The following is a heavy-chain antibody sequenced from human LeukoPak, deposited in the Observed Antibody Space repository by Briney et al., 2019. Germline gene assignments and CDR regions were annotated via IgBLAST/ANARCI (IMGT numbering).Heavy chain of an antibody. J-gene: IGHJ6*03. V-gene: IGHV1-2*02. Sequence: GASVKVSCKASGYTFTGYYMHWVRQAPGQGLEWMGWINPNSGGTNYAQKFQGRVTMTRDTSISTAYMELSRLRSDDTAVYYCARAFGYSYGYGEDYYYYMDVWGKGTTVTISS. CDR2: INPNSGGT. D-gene: IGHD5-18*01. CDR3: ARAFGYSYGYGEDYYYYMDV. CDR1: GYTFTGYY.